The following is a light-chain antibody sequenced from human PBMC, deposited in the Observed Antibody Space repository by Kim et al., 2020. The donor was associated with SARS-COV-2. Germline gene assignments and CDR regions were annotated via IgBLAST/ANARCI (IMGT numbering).Light chain of an antibody. CDR1: SSNIVNNY. Sequence: KFTISCSGSSSNIVNNYVSLYQQLPGTAPKLLIYDNNKRPSGIPDRFSGSKSGTSATLGITGLQTGDEADYYCGTWDSSLSAGNYVFGTGTKVTVL. CDR3: GTWDSSLSAGNYV. V-gene: IGLV1-51*01. CDR2: DNN. J-gene: IGLJ1*01.